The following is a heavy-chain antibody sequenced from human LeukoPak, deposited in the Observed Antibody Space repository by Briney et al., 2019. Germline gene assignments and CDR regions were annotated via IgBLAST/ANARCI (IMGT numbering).Heavy chain of an antibody. J-gene: IGHJ3*02. CDR1: GYTFTGYY. D-gene: IGHD1-14*01. CDR2: INPNSGGT. CDR3: ARRKDSSKGPGDAFDI. V-gene: IGHV1-2*02. Sequence: GASVKVSCKASGYTFTGYYMHWVRQAPGQGLEWMGWINPNSGGTNYAQKFQGRVTMTRDTSISTAYMELSRLRSDDTAVYYCARRKDSSKGPGDAFDIWGQGTMVTVSS.